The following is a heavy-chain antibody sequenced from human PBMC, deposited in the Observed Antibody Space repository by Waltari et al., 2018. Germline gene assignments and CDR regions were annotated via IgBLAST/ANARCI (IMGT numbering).Heavy chain of an antibody. J-gene: IGHJ5*02. Sequence: QPQLQESGPGLVKPSETLSLTCTVSGASISRSGFYWVWFRQSPGKGLEWFGSIYYDGSTYYSPSLRSRVTISADTSKNQFSLKLTSVTAADTAVYYCAAENPTRSYDLDAWGQGILVTASS. V-gene: IGHV4-39*01. CDR3: AAENPTRSYDLDA. CDR1: GASISRSGFY. CDR2: IYYDGST. D-gene: IGHD3-16*01.